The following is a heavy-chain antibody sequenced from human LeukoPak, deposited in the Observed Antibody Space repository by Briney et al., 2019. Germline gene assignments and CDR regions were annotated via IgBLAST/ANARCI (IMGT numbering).Heavy chain of an antibody. Sequence: PGRSLRLSCVASGFTYSNHGMHWVRQAPGRGLEWVAVIWYHGSQEYYADSVKGRFTISRDNAKNSLSLQMNSLRAEDTAVYYCARDQGYCTSASCRGDAFDVWGQGSMISVSS. J-gene: IGHJ3*01. D-gene: IGHD2-2*01. CDR2: IWYHGSQE. V-gene: IGHV3-33*01. CDR3: ARDQGYCTSASCRGDAFDV. CDR1: GFTYSNHG.